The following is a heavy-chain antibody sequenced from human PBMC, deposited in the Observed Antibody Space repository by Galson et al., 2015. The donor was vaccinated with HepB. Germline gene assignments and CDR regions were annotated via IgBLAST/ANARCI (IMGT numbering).Heavy chain of an antibody. Sequence: SLRLSCAASGFTFSSYWMSWVRQAPGKGLEWVANIKQDGSEKYYVDSVKGRFTISRDNAKNSLYLQMNSLRAEDTAVYYCARRRITMVRGVGGWDYWGQGTLVTVSS. CDR2: IKQDGSEK. D-gene: IGHD3-10*01. CDR1: GFTFSSYW. V-gene: IGHV3-7*01. CDR3: ARRRITMVRGVGGWDY. J-gene: IGHJ4*02.